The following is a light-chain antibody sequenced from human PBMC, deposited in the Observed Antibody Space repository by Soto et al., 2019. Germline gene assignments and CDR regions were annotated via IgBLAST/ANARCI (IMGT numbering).Light chain of an antibody. CDR3: QQYGGSSWT. V-gene: IGKV3-20*01. CDR2: DAS. CDR1: QSVISNY. J-gene: IGKJ1*01. Sequence: EIVLTQSPGTLCLSPGERATLSRRASQSVISNYLAWYQQKRPGQAPRLLIYDASTRATGVPDRFSGSGSGTDFTLAISRLEPEDAAVYYCQQYGGSSWTFGQGTKVEIK.